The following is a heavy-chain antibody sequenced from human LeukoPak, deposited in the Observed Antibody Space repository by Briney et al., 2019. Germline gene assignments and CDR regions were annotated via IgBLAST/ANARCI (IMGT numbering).Heavy chain of an antibody. J-gene: IGHJ4*02. CDR2: INHSGST. D-gene: IGHD3-22*01. V-gene: IGHV4-34*01. CDR3: AREIDSSGYFGVEVLFGY. Sequence: SETLSLTCAVYGGSFSGYYWSWIRQPPGKGLEWIGEINHSGSTDYNPSLKSRVIISVDTSKNQFSLKLSSVTAADTAVYYCAREIDSSGYFGVEVLFGYWGQGTLVTVSS. CDR1: GGSFSGYY.